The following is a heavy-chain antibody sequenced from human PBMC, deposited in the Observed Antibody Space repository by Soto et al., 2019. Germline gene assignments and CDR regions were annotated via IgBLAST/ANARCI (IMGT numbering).Heavy chain of an antibody. CDR2: IKSKTDGGTT. CDR1: GFTFSNAW. J-gene: IGHJ4*02. V-gene: IGHV3-15*07. D-gene: IGHD3-22*01. CDR3: TTDYYYDSSGDY. Sequence: EVQLVESGGGLVKPGGSLRLSCAASGFTFSNAWMNWVRQAPGKGLEWVGRIKSKTDGGTTDYAAPVKGRFTISRDDSKNTLYLQMNSLKTEATAVYYCTTDYYYDSSGDYWGQGTLVTVSS.